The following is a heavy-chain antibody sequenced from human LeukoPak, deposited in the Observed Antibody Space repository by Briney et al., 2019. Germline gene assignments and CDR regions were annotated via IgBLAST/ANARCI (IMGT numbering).Heavy chain of an antibody. J-gene: IGHJ4*02. CDR1: GFTFSTYA. CDR2: ISGSGGST. V-gene: IGHV3-23*01. Sequence: GGSLRLSCAASGFTFSTYAMSWVRQAPGKGLEWVSAISGSGGSTYYADSVKGRFTISRDNSKNTLYLQMNSLRAEDTAVYYCAKDSPSRGSSSWYDYWGQGTLVTVSS. CDR3: AKDSPSRGSSSWYDY. D-gene: IGHD6-13*01.